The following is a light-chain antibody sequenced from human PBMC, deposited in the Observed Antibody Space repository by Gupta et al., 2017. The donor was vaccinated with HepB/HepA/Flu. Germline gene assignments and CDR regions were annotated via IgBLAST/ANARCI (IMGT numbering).Light chain of an antibody. V-gene: IGLV2-14*03. J-gene: IGLJ3*02. Sequence: SALTQPASVPGPPGQSTTIPCTGSSSDVGGYNYLAWYQHHPGKVPTLMIYDVGNRPSGVSDRFAGNKSDNTASLTISVLQADDADHYYCGSYQCSSNWVFGGGTKLTVL. CDR3: GSYQCSSNWV. CDR1: SSDVGGYNY. CDR2: DVG.